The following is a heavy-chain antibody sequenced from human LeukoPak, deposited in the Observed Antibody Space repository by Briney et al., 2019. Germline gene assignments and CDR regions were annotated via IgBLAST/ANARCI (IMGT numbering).Heavy chain of an antibody. Sequence: GGSLRLSCAASGFTFSNAWMSWVRQAPGKGLEWVGRIKSNTDGGTTDYAAPVKGRCTISRDDSQNKLFLQINSLKTEDTAVYFCTTDLRWELVWVRDYWGQGTQVTVSS. CDR3: TTDLRWELVWVRDY. CDR2: IKSNTDGGTT. J-gene: IGHJ4*02. CDR1: GFTFSNAW. V-gene: IGHV3-15*01. D-gene: IGHD1-26*01.